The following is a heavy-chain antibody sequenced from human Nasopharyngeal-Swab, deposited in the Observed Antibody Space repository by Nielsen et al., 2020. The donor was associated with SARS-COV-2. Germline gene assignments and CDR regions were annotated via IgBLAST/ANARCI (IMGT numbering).Heavy chain of an antibody. V-gene: IGHV3-30*03. J-gene: IGHJ5*02. Sequence: GGSLRLSCAASGFSFSSYGMHWLRQAPGKGLEWVAVISYDGNNKYYADSVKGRFTISRDNSKNTLYLKMNSLRAEDTAVYYCASHGDSYPSAWGKGTLVTVSS. CDR1: GFSFSSYG. D-gene: IGHD5-18*01. CDR2: ISYDGNNK. CDR3: ASHGDSYPSA.